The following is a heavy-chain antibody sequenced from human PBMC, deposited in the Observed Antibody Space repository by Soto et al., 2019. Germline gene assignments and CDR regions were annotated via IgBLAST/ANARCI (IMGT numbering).Heavy chain of an antibody. D-gene: IGHD3-3*01. V-gene: IGHV3-74*01. CDR2: INSAGTST. CDR3: APLIYPEAH. J-gene: IGHJ4*02. Sequence: GGSLRLSCAASGFTFTNYWMHWVRQAPGKGLVWVSRINSAGTSTDYGDSVKGRFTVSRDNAKSTLFLQMDTLRVDDTAVYYCAPLIYPEAHWGPGILLTVSS. CDR1: GFTFTNYW.